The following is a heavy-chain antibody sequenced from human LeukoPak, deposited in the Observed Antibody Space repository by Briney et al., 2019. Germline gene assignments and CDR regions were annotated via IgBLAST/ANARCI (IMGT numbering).Heavy chain of an antibody. J-gene: IGHJ4*02. CDR1: GGSISSGDYY. CDR2: IYYSGST. CDR3: ARELWGSSGYSFDY. D-gene: IGHD3-22*01. V-gene: IGHV4-31*03. Sequence: KTSQTLSLTCTVSGGSISSGDYYWSWIRHPPGKGLEWTGYIYYSGSTYYHPSLKSRVTISVDTSKNHFSLNLSSVTAADTAVYYCARELWGSSGYSFDYWGQGTLVTISS.